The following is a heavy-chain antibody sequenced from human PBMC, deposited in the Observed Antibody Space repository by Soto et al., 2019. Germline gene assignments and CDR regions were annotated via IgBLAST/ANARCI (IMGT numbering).Heavy chain of an antibody. Sequence: GGSLRLSCAASGFTFSSYWMSWVRQAPGKGLEWVANIKQDGSEKYYVDSVKGRFTISRDNAKNSLYLQMNSLRAEDTAVYYCARDSIYDFWSGYYQYFQHWGQGTLVTVSS. CDR1: GFTFSSYW. D-gene: IGHD3-3*01. J-gene: IGHJ1*01. CDR3: ARDSIYDFWSGYYQYFQH. CDR2: IKQDGSEK. V-gene: IGHV3-7*05.